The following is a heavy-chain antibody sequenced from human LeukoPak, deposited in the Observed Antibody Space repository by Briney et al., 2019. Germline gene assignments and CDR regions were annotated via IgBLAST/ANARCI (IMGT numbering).Heavy chain of an antibody. J-gene: IGHJ6*02. CDR3: ARDRIAAAAHSYYYGMDV. CDR1: GGSISSGGYY. Sequence: SETLSLTCTVSGGSISSGGYYWSWIRQHPGKGLEWIGYIYYSGSTYYNPPLKSRVTISVDTSKNQFSLKLSSVTAADTAVYYCARDRIAAAAHSYYYGMDVWGQGTTVTVSS. D-gene: IGHD6-13*01. V-gene: IGHV4-31*03. CDR2: IYYSGST.